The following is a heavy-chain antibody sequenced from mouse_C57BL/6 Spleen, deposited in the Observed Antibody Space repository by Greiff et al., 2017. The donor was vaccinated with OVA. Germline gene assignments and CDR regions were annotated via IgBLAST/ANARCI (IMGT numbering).Heavy chain of an antibody. V-gene: IGHV5-4*01. CDR1: GFTFSSYA. CDR3: AREVYSNFSFDY. Sequence: DVKLVESGGGLVKPGGSLKLSCAASGFTFSSYAMSWVRQTPEKRLEWVATISDGGSYTYYPDNVKGRFTISRDNAKNNLYLQMSHLKSEDTAMYYCAREVYSNFSFDYWGQGTTLTVSS. CDR2: ISDGGSYT. D-gene: IGHD2-5*01. J-gene: IGHJ2*01.